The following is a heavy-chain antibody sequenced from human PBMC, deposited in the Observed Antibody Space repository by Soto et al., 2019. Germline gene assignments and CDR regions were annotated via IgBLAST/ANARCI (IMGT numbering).Heavy chain of an antibody. V-gene: IGHV1-46*01. CDR3: ARDRVGATGYSSGWYQNNGMDV. Sequence: ASVKPSCKASGYTFTSYYMHWVRQAPGQGLEWMGIINPSGGSTSYAQKFQGRVTMTRDTSTSTVYMELSSLRSEDTAVYYCARDRVGATGYSSGWYQNNGMDVWG. CDR1: GYTFTSYY. CDR2: INPSGGST. D-gene: IGHD6-19*01. J-gene: IGHJ6*02.